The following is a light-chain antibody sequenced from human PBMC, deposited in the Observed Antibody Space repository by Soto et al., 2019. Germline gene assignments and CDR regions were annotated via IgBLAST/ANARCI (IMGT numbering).Light chain of an antibody. CDR3: QKYDSAPFT. V-gene: IGKV1-27*01. CDR2: AAS. Sequence: DIQMTQSPSSLSASVGDRLTITCRASQGISNFLVWYQQKPGKVPKVLIYAASTLQSGVPSRFSGSGSGTDFTLTISSLQPEDVATYYYQKYDSAPFTFGPGTKVDIK. CDR1: QGISNF. J-gene: IGKJ3*01.